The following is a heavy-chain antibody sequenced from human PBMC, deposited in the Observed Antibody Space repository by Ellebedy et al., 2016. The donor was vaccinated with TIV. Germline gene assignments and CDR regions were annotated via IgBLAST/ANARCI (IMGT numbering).Heavy chain of an antibody. Sequence: GESLKISCAASGFTFSSYGMHWVRQAPGKGLEWVAVIWYDGSNKYYADSVKGRFTISRDNSKNTLYLQMNSLRAEDTAVYYCASRTIFGVVISDYWGQGTLVTVSS. CDR2: IWYDGSNK. CDR1: GFTFSSYG. J-gene: IGHJ4*02. D-gene: IGHD3-3*01. V-gene: IGHV3-33*08. CDR3: ASRTIFGVVISDY.